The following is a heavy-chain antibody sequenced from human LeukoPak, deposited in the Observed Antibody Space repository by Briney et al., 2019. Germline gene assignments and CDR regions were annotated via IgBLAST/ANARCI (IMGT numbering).Heavy chain of an antibody. CDR1: GLTFSSYA. Sequence: PGGSLRLSCAASGLTFSSYAMSWVRQAPGKGLEWVSAISGSGGSTYYADSVKGRFTISRDNSKNTLYLQMNSLRAEDTAVYYCAKDRSGWFGEFDYWGQGTLVTVSS. J-gene: IGHJ4*02. D-gene: IGHD3-10*01. CDR3: AKDRSGWFGEFDY. CDR2: ISGSGGST. V-gene: IGHV3-23*01.